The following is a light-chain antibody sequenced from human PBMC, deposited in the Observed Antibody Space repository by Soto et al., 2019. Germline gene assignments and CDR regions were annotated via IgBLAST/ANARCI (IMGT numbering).Light chain of an antibody. J-gene: IGKJ1*01. CDR2: KAS. CDR3: QQYHTYWWT. V-gene: IGKV1-5*03. CDR1: QTIINW. Sequence: DIQMTQSPSTLSASVGDRVTITCLASQTIINWLAWYQQKPGKAPKLLIYKASTLEGEVPSRFSGSGSETEFTLTINSLQPDDSATYHCQQYHTYWWTFGQGTKVDI.